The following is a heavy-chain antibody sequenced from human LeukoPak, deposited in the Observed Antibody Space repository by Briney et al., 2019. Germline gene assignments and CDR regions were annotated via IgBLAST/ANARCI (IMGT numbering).Heavy chain of an antibody. D-gene: IGHD5-18*01. CDR1: GYMFTHYW. Sequence: GESLKISCKGSGYMFTHYWIAWVRQMPGKGLEWMGIIYHADSDTRYSPSFQGQVTISADKSISTAYLQWSSLKASDTAMYYCARGDTTMVPGYFDYWGQGTLVTVSS. V-gene: IGHV5-51*01. CDR3: ARGDTTMVPGYFDY. J-gene: IGHJ4*02. CDR2: IYHADSDT.